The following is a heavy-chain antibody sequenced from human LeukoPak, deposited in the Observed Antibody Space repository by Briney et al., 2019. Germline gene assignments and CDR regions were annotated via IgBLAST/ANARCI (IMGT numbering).Heavy chain of an antibody. D-gene: IGHD2-2*01. CDR3: ARGRIPMDCSSTSCYFIDYGMDV. Sequence: ASVKVSCKASGYTFTSYDINWVRQATGQGLEWMGWMNPNSGNTGYAQKFQGRVTITRNTSISTAYMELSSLRSEDTAVYYCARGRIPMDCSSTSCYFIDYGMDVWGQGTTVTVSS. CDR2: MNPNSGNT. V-gene: IGHV1-8*01. CDR1: GYTFTSYD. J-gene: IGHJ6*02.